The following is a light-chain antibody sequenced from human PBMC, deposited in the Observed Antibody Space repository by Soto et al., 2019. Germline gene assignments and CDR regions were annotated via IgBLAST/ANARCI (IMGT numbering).Light chain of an antibody. Sequence: EIVLTQSPATLSLSPGERATLSCRASQSVSTYLGWYQQKPGQAPRLLIYDASNRATGIPARFSGSGSGTDFPLTISRLEPEDFAVYYCQQRSNWITFGQGTRLEIK. CDR2: DAS. V-gene: IGKV3-11*01. CDR1: QSVSTY. J-gene: IGKJ5*01. CDR3: QQRSNWIT.